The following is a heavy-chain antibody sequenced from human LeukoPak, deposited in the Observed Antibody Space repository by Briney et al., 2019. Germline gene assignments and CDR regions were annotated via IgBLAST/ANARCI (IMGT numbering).Heavy chain of an antibody. D-gene: IGHD6-19*01. Sequence: PGGSLRLSCAASGFTFDDYAMHWVRQAPGKGLEWVSGISWNSCSIGYADSVKGRFTISRDNAKNSLYLQMNSLRAEETALYYCAKDIGDSSGWVIFDYWGQGTLVTVSS. CDR1: GFTFDDYA. J-gene: IGHJ4*02. CDR2: ISWNSCSI. CDR3: AKDIGDSSGWVIFDY. V-gene: IGHV3-9*01.